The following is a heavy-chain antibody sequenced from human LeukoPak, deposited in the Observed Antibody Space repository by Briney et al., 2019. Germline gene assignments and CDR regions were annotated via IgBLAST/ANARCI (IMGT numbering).Heavy chain of an antibody. CDR2: INWNGGST. CDR1: GFIFDDYG. Sequence: PGGSLRLSCAASGFIFDDYGMSWVPQGPGKGLEWVPGINWNGGSTSYADSVKGRFTISRDNAKNSLYLQMNSLRAGDTALYYCAREGEQQLDAKYNWFDPWGQGTLVTVSS. CDR3: AREGEQQLDAKYNWFDP. D-gene: IGHD6-13*01. J-gene: IGHJ5*02. V-gene: IGHV3-20*04.